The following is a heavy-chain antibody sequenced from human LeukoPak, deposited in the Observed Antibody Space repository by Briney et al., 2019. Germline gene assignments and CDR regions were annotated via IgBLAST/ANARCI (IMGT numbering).Heavy chain of an antibody. CDR2: ISYDGSNN. D-gene: IGHD2-15*01. V-gene: IGHV3-30*18. J-gene: IGHJ4*02. CDR1: GFTFSTYG. Sequence: GGSLRLSCAAPGFTFSTYGIHWVRQAPGKGLEWVAVISYDGSNNYYADSVKGRFTISRDNSKNTLYLQMNSLRAEDTAVYYCAKDFPTPFDYWGQGTLVTVSS. CDR3: AKDFPTPFDY.